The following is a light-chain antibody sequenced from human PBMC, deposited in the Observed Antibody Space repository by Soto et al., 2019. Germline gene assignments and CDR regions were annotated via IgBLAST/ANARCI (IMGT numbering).Light chain of an antibody. J-gene: IGKJ5*01. CDR2: AAS. CDR1: QGIRND. Sequence: DIQITQSPSSLSASVGDRVTITCRASQGIRNDLAWYQQKPGKAPKRLIYAASSLQSGVPSRFSGSGSGTEFTLTISSLQPEDSAIYYCQQLHSYPITFGHGTRLEIK. V-gene: IGKV1-17*01. CDR3: QQLHSYPIT.